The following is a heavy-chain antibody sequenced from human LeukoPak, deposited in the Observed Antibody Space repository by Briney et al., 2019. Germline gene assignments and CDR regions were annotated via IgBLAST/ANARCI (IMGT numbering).Heavy chain of an antibody. V-gene: IGHV4-61*08. CDR1: GGSISSGDYY. J-gene: IGHJ3*02. Sequence: SETLSLTCTVSGGSISSGDYYWSWIRQPPGKGLEWIGYTYYSGSTNYNPSLKSRVTISVDTSKNQFSLKLSSVTAADTAVYYCASYGGYSSSTGAFDIWGQGTMVTVSS. D-gene: IGHD6-6*01. CDR2: TYYSGST. CDR3: ASYGGYSSSTGAFDI.